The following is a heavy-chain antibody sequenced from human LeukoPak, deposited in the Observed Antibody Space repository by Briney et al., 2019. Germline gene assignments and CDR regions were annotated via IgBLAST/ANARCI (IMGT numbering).Heavy chain of an antibody. CDR1: GFTFSANA. V-gene: IGHV3-64D*09. CDR2: ISSNGGSS. CDR3: VKITSVTGGDC. Sequence: PGGSLRLSCSASGFTFSANAMYWVGQAPGKCLEYVSGISSNGGSSFYADSVKGRFTISRDNSKNTLYLQMSSLRAEDTAVYYCVKITSVTGGDCWGQGTRLTVSS. J-gene: IGHJ4*02. D-gene: IGHD1-1*01.